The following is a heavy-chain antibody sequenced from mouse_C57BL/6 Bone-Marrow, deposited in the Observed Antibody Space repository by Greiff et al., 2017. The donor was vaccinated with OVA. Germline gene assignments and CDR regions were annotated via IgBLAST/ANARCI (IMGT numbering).Heavy chain of an antibody. Sequence: VQLQQSGPELVKPGDSVKISCKASGYSFTGYFMNWVMQSHGKSLEWIGRINPYNGDTFYNQKFKGNATLTVDKSSSTAHMELRSLTSEDSAVYYCARSGYYGSSQFAYWGQGTLVTVSA. V-gene: IGHV1-20*01. CDR3: ARSGYYGSSQFAY. CDR1: GYSFTGYF. CDR2: INPYNGDT. J-gene: IGHJ3*01. D-gene: IGHD1-1*01.